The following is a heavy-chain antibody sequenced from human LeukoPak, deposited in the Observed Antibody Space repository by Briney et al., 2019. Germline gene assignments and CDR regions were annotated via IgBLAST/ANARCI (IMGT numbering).Heavy chain of an antibody. D-gene: IGHD2-15*01. V-gene: IGHV3-33*01. CDR2: IWYDGSNK. CDR1: GFTFSSYG. Sequence: GGSLRLSCAASGFTFSSYGMHWVRQAPGKGLEWVGGIWYDGSNKYYADSVKGRFTISRDNSKNTLYLQMNSLRAEDTAVYYCAREPGYCSGGSCLDYWGQGTLVTVSS. CDR3: AREPGYCSGGSCLDY. J-gene: IGHJ4*02.